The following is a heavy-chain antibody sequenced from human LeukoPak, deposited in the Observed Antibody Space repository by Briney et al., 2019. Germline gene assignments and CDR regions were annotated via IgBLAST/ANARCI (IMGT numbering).Heavy chain of an antibody. V-gene: IGHV3-30*02. CDR1: GFTFSSYG. CDR3: ARAPEWLAIYYFDY. D-gene: IGHD6-19*01. J-gene: IGHJ4*02. CDR2: IRYDGNNK. Sequence: GGSLRLSCAASGFTFSSYGMHWVRQAPGKGLGWVAFIRYDGNNKYYADSVKSRFTISRDNSKNTLYLQMNSLRAEDTAVYYCARAPEWLAIYYFDYWGQGTLVTVSS.